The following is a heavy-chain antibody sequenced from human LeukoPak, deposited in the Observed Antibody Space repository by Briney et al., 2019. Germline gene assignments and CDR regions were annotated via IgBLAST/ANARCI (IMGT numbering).Heavy chain of an antibody. V-gene: IGHV3-23*01. J-gene: IGHJ4*02. CDR1: GFTFSSYA. CDR2: ITGSDGST. CDR3: ARDSGYSSSWAFDY. D-gene: IGHD6-13*01. Sequence: PGGSLRLSCAASGFTFSSYAMSWVRQAPGKGLEWVSSITGSDGSTYYADSVKGRFTISRDNSKNTLYLQMNSLRAEDTAVYYCARDSGYSSSWAFDYWGQGTLVTVSS.